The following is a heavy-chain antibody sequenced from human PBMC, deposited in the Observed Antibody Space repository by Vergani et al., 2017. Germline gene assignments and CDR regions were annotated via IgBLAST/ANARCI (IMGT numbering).Heavy chain of an antibody. CDR1: GFTFSSYA. D-gene: IGHD3-10*01. J-gene: IGHJ4*02. CDR3: ATLPLLLWFGELSLWGDY. Sequence: EVQLVESGGGLVQPGGSLRLSCAASGFTFSSYAMSWVRQAPGKGLEWVSAISGSGGSTYYADSVKGRFTISRDNSKNTLYLQMNSLRAEDTAVYYCATLPLLLWFGELSLWGDYWGQGTLVTVSS. CDR2: ISGSGGST. V-gene: IGHV3-23*04.